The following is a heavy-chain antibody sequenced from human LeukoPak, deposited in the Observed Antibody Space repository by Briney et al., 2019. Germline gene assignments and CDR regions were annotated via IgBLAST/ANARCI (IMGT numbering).Heavy chain of an antibody. J-gene: IGHJ4*02. CDR3: ARGGYSGSYYRFS. CDR1: AFTFTDSW. Sequence: QSGGSLRLSCAGSAFTFTDSWMHWVRQAPGKGPEWLSRTSKDGSDTVYADSAKGRFTASRDNAKNTIYLELTNLRPDDTALYYCARGGYSGSYYRFSWGRGTLVTVAS. CDR2: TSKDGSDT. V-gene: IGHV3-74*01. D-gene: IGHD6-25*01.